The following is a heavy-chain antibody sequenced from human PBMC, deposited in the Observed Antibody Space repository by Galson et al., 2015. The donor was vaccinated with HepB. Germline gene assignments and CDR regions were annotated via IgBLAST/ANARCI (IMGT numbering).Heavy chain of an antibody. CDR2: ISSSSSYI. CDR3: ARGSVLSHRLTNWFDP. Sequence: SLRLSCAASGFTLSSYSMNWVRQAPGKGLEWVSSISSSSSYIYYADSVKGRFTISRDNAKNSLYLQMNSLRAEDTAVYYCARGSVLSHRLTNWFDPWGQGTLVTVSS. CDR1: GFTLSSYS. D-gene: IGHD2/OR15-2a*01. V-gene: IGHV3-21*01. J-gene: IGHJ5*02.